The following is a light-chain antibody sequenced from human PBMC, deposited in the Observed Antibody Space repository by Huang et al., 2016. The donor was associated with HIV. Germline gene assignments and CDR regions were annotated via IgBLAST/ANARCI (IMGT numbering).Light chain of an antibody. CDR2: GAA. CDR3: QQNNNWPPLFT. J-gene: IGKJ3*01. Sequence: EIVMTQSPATLSASPGERATLSCRASQSVSSNLAWYQQKPGQAPRLLIYGAATRATGITARFSGSGSGTEFTLTINSLQSEDFAVYYCQQNNNWPPLFTFGPGTKVDIK. V-gene: IGKV3-15*01. CDR1: QSVSSN.